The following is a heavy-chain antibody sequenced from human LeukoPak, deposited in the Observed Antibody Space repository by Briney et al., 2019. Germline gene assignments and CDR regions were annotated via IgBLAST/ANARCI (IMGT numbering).Heavy chain of an antibody. J-gene: IGHJ4*02. V-gene: IGHV3-74*01. D-gene: IGHD6-13*01. CDR1: GFTFSSYW. Sequence: PGGSLRLSCAASGFTFSSYWMHWVRQAPGKGLVWVSRINTDGSSTSYADSVKGRFTISRDNAKNTLYLQMNSLRAEDTAVYYCARVSSSSWWALDYWGQGTLVTVPP. CDR3: ARVSSSSWWALDY. CDR2: INTDGSST.